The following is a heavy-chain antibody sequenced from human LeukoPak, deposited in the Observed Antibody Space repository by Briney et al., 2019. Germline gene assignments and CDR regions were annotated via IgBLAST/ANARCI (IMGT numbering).Heavy chain of an antibody. D-gene: IGHD3-10*01. CDR1: GFTFSSYG. V-gene: IGHV3-30*18. CDR2: ISYDGSNK. Sequence: GGSLRLSCAASGFTFSSYGMHWVRQAPGKGLEWVAVISYDGSNKYYADSVKGRFTISRDNSKNTLYLQMNSLRAEDTAVYYCAKDMTELLWFGEPHYFDYWGQGTLVTVSS. CDR3: AKDMTELLWFGEPHYFDY. J-gene: IGHJ4*02.